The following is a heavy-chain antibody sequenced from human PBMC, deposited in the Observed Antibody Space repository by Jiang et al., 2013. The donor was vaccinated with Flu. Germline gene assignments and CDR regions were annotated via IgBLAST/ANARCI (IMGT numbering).Heavy chain of an antibody. CDR2: ISAYNGNT. V-gene: IGHV1-18*01. CDR3: ARVEGESGISETVDY. D-gene: IGHD3-16*01. J-gene: IGHJ4*02. Sequence: EVKVPGASVKVSCKTYGYTFTTYGVSWVRQAPGQGLEWMGWISAYNGNTNYAQKLQGRVTMTTDTSTSTAYMELRSLRSDDTAVYYCARVEGESGISETVDYWGQGTLVTVSS. CDR1: GYTFTTYG.